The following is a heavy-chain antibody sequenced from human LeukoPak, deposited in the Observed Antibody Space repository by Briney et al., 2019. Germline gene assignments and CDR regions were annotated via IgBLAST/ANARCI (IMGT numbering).Heavy chain of an antibody. D-gene: IGHD1-1*01. CDR1: GGSISSSSYY. CDR2: IYYSGST. CDR3: ARQAVRESGYFDY. Sequence: SETLSLTCTVSGGSISSSSYYWGWIRQPPGKGLEWIGSIYYSGSTYYNPSLKSRVTISVDTSKNQFSLKLSSVTAADTAVYYCARQAVRESGYFDYWGQGTLVTVSS. V-gene: IGHV4-39*07. J-gene: IGHJ4*02.